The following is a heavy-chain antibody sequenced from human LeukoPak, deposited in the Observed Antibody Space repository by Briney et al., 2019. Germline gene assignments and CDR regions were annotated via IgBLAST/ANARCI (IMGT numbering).Heavy chain of an antibody. CDR3: ARLGSSWFAIDY. D-gene: IGHD6-13*01. CDR2: ISSSSYI. J-gene: IGHJ4*02. V-gene: IGHV3-21*01. CDR1: GFTFSSYS. Sequence: GGSLRLSCAASGFTFSSYSMNWVRQAPGKGLEWVSSISSSSYIYYADSVKGRFTISRDNAKNSLYLQMNSLRAEDTAVYYCARLGSSWFAIDYWGQGTLVTVSS.